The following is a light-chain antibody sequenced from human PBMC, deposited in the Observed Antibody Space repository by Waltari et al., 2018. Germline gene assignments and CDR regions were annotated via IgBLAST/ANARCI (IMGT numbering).Light chain of an antibody. CDR2: RND. CDR3: ASWDDSHYV. V-gene: IGLV1-47*01. Sequence: QSVLTQPPSASGPPGQRSSISCSGTYSNPGSNYQYWYQQLPGTAPKLLIYRNDQRPSGVPDRFSGSKYGTTAFLAISELRSEDEAVYYCASWDDSHYVFGGGTKVTVL. J-gene: IGLJ1*01. CDR1: YSNPGSNY.